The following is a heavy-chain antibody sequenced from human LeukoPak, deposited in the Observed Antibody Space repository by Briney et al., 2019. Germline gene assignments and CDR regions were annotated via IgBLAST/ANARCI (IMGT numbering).Heavy chain of an antibody. D-gene: IGHD3-3*01. CDR1: GFTVSAYA. CDR3: ARHYDLWSGYNY. V-gene: IGHV4-4*02. J-gene: IGHJ4*02. CDR2: IYHTGSV. Sequence: GSLRLSCAASGFTVSAYAMAWVRQAPGKGLEWIGEIYHTGSVNYNLSLESRVTISRDRSKNQFPLMLRSVTAADTAVYYCARHYDLWSGYNYWGQGLLVTVSS.